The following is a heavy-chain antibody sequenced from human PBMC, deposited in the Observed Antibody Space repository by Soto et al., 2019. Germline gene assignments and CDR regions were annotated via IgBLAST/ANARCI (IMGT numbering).Heavy chain of an antibody. CDR1: GGTFSSYA. Sequence: QVQLVQSGAEVKKPGSSVKVSCKASGGTFSSYAISWVRQAPGQGLEWMGGLVPIFGTADYAQKFQGSVTITADESTSTAYMELSSLRSEDTAVYYCALHYGSGNNYYYYGMDVWGQGTTVTVSS. CDR3: ALHYGSGNNYYYYGMDV. D-gene: IGHD3-10*01. J-gene: IGHJ6*02. CDR2: LVPIFGTA. V-gene: IGHV1-69*12.